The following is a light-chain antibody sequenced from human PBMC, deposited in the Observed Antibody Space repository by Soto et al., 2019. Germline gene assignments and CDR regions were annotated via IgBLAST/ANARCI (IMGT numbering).Light chain of an antibody. J-gene: IGKJ1*01. CDR2: GAS. V-gene: IGKV3-20*01. Sequence: EIVLTQSPGTLSLSPGERATLSCRASQSVSSSYLAWYQQKPGQAPRLLIYGASSRATGIPDRFSGSGSGTDFTLTISRLEPEDFAVYYCQQYGRSPTWTFGQGTKVDIK. CDR3: QQYGRSPTWT. CDR1: QSVSSSY.